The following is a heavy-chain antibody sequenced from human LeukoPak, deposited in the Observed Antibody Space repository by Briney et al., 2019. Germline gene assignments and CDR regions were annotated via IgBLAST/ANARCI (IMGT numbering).Heavy chain of an antibody. Sequence: SETLSLTCTVSGGSISSGSYYWSWIRQPAGKGLEWIGRIYTSGSTNFNPSLKSRVTISVDTSKNQFSLKLSSVTAADTAVYYCARDPWRGTIFGVVILNYFDYWGQGTLVTVSS. D-gene: IGHD3-3*01. CDR2: IYTSGST. CDR3: ARDPWRGTIFGVVILNYFDY. J-gene: IGHJ4*02. CDR1: GGSISSGSYY. V-gene: IGHV4-61*02.